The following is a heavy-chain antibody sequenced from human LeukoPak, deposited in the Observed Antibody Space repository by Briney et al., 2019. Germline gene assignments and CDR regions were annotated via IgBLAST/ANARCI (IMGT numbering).Heavy chain of an antibody. CDR1: GGSISSYY. CDR3: ARDQGSHDDFWSGYHWDNWFDP. V-gene: IGHV4-59*01. D-gene: IGHD3-3*01. J-gene: IGHJ5*02. Sequence: PSETLSLTCTVSGGSISSYYWSWIRQPPGKGLEWIGYISYSGSTNYNPSLKSRVTISVDTSKNQFSRKLSAVTASDTAVYYCARDQGSHDDFWSGYHWDNWFDPWGQGILVTVSS. CDR2: ISYSGST.